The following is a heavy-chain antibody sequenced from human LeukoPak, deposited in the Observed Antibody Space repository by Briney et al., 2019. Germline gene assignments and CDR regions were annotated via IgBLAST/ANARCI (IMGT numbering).Heavy chain of an antibody. V-gene: IGHV1-46*01. J-gene: IGHJ4*02. CDR1: GYSFTSYY. Sequence: ASVKVSCKASGYSFTSYYIHWVRQAPGQGLEWMGIINPSGGSTSYAQKFQGRVTMTRDTSTSTVYMELSSLRSEDTAVYYCARGMRMVRGVIREYYFDSWGQGTLSPSPQ. D-gene: IGHD3-10*01. CDR3: ARGMRMVRGVIREYYFDS. CDR2: INPSGGST.